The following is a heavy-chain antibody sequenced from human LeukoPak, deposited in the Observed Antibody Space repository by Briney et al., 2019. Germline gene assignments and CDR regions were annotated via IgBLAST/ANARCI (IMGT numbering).Heavy chain of an antibody. Sequence: GGSLRLPCAAFGFTFSSYSMTWVRQAPGKGLEWVSSLIGSSGNTYYADSVKGRFSIFRDNSRNMLFLQMNSLRAEDTAVYYCVRGAAGPDNWGQGTLVTVSS. J-gene: IGHJ4*02. CDR3: VRGAAGPDN. CDR2: LIGSSGNT. V-gene: IGHV3-23*01. CDR1: GFTFSSYS. D-gene: IGHD6-13*01.